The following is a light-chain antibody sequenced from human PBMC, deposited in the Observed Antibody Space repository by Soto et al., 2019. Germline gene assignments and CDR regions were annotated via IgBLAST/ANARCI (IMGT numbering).Light chain of an antibody. J-gene: IGKJ3*01. CDR3: QQYDSSPVT. CDR1: QSVSSSY. V-gene: IGKV3-20*01. Sequence: EIVLTQSPGTLSLSPGERATLSCRASQSVSSSYLAWYQQKPGQAPRLLIYGASSRDTGIPDRFSGSGSGTAFTLTISRLEPEDFAVYYCQQYDSSPVTFGPGTKVDIK. CDR2: GAS.